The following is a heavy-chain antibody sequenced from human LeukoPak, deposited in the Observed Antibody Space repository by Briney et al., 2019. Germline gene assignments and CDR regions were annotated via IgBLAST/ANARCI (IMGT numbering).Heavy chain of an antibody. CDR2: IYSGGDT. CDR1: GLIVSSSY. Sequence: GGSLRLSCAASGLIVSSSYISWVRQAPGKGLEWVSVIYSGGDTYYADSVKGRFTISRDNSKNTLYLQMNSLRAEDTAVFYCARPHGFGDPYYFDYWGQGTLITVSS. CDR3: ARPHGFGDPYYFDY. D-gene: IGHD3-10*01. J-gene: IGHJ4*02. V-gene: IGHV3-53*05.